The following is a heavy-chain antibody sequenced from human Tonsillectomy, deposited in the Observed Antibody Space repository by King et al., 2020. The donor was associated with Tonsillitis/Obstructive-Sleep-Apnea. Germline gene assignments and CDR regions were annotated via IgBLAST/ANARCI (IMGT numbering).Heavy chain of an antibody. Sequence: DVQLVESGGGLVQPGGSLRLSCAASGFTFSSYAMSWVRQAPGKGLEWVSAISGSGGSTYYADAVKGRVTISRDNSKNTLYLQINSLRAEDTAVYYFARIVGAADSYYGMDVSGQGTTVTVSS. CDR1: GFTFSSYA. D-gene: IGHD1-26*01. J-gene: IGHJ6*02. V-gene: IGHV3-23*04. CDR3: ARIVGAADSYYGMDV. CDR2: ISGSGGST.